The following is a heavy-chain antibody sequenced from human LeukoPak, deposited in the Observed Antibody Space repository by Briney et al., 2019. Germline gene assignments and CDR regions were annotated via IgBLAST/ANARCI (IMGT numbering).Heavy chain of an antibody. CDR2: INPNSGGT. D-gene: IGHD3-22*01. CDR1: GYTFTGYY. CDR3: ARDSDPMYYYDSSGYTY. V-gene: IGHV1-2*02. J-gene: IGHJ4*02. Sequence: GASVKVSCKASGYTFTGYYMHWVRQAPGQGLEWMGWINPNSGGTNYAQKFQGRVTMTRDTSISTAYMELSRLRSDDTAVYYCARDSDPMYYYDSSGYTYWGQGTLVTVSS.